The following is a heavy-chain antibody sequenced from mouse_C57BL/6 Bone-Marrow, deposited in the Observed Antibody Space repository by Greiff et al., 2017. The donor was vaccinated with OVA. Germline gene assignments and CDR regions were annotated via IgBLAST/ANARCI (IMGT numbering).Heavy chain of an antibody. Sequence: VHVKQSGAELVRPGASVKLSCTASGFTIKDDYMHWVKQRPEQGLEWIGWIDPENGDTKYASKFQGKATITADTSSNTAYLQLSSLTSEDTAVDYCTLRYPFRYYAMDYWGKGTSVTVSS. J-gene: IGHJ4*01. CDR3: TLRYPFRYYAMDY. CDR2: IDPENGDT. CDR1: GFTIKDDY. V-gene: IGHV14-4*01. D-gene: IGHD1-1*01.